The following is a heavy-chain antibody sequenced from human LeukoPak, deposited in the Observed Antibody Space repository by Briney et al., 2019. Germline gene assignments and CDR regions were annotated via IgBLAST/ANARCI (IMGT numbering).Heavy chain of an antibody. CDR2: INGSGGST. CDR1: GFTFSSYA. Sequence: GGSLRLSCAASGFTFSSYAMSWVRQAPGKGLEWVSAINGSGGSTYYADSVKGRFTISRDNSKNTLYLQMNSLRAEDTAVYYCAKDRQWELSFDYWGQGTLVTVSS. D-gene: IGHD1-26*01. CDR3: AKDRQWELSFDY. J-gene: IGHJ4*02. V-gene: IGHV3-23*01.